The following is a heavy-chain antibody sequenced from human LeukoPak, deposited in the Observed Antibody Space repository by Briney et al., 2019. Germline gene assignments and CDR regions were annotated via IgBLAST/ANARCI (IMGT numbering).Heavy chain of an antibody. J-gene: IGHJ6*02. CDR1: GFTFSDFY. V-gene: IGHV3-11*04. Sequence: GGSLRLSCVVSGFTFSDFYMSWIRQAPGKGLEWISYISTSDALIYYADSVKGRFTISRDNAENSLFLQMNSLRVEDTAVYFCARGYYGLDVWGQGTTVTVSS. CDR2: ISTSDALI. CDR3: ARGYYGLDV.